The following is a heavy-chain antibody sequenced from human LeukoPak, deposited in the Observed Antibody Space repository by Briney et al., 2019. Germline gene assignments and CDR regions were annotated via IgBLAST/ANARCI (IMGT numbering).Heavy chain of an antibody. Sequence: SETLSLTCTVSGGSISSYYWSWIRQPPGKGLEWIGYIYYSGSTNYNPSLKNRVTISVDKSKNQFSLKLSSVTAADTAVYYCARHPELYFFDYWGQGTLVTVSS. CDR3: ARHPELYFFDY. D-gene: IGHD3-10*01. CDR2: IYYSGST. CDR1: GGSISSYY. V-gene: IGHV4-59*01. J-gene: IGHJ4*02.